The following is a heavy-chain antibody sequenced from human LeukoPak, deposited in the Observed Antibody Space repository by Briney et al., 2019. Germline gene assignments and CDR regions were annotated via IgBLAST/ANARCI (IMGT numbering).Heavy chain of an antibody. CDR3: AAGDSSGDYYYGMDV. V-gene: IGHV1-58*02. Sequence: SVKLSCKASGFTFTSSAMQWVRHARGHRLEWIGWIVVGSGNTNYAQKFQERVTITRDMSTSTAYMELSGLRSEDTAVYYCAAGDSSGDYYYGMDVWGQGTTVTVSS. CDR1: GFTFTSSA. D-gene: IGHD6-19*01. J-gene: IGHJ6*02. CDR2: IVVGSGNT.